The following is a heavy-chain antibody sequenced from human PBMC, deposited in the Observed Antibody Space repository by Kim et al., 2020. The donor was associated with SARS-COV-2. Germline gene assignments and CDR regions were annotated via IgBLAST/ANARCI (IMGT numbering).Heavy chain of an antibody. CDR3: TTADRSILDY. D-gene: IGHD2-15*01. CDR1: GFTFTNAW. CDR2: IKSNTDGRTT. J-gene: IGHJ4*02. Sequence: GGSLRLSCAATGFTFTNAWMSWVRQAPGRGLEWVGRIKSNTDGRTTAYAAPVKGRFTISRDDSKNTFYLQMNSLKTEDTAMYYCTTADRSILDYWGQGTLVTVSS. V-gene: IGHV3-15*01.